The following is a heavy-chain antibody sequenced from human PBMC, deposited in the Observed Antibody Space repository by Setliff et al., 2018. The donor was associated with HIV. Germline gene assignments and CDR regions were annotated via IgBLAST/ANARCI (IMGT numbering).Heavy chain of an antibody. D-gene: IGHD3-22*01. CDR2: IYPGDSDT. V-gene: IGHV5-51*01. CDR3: ATQGYYDSGGYSQFDN. Sequence: GESLKISCKGSGYSFTNYWIAWVRQMPGKGLEWMGMIYPGDSDTRHGPSFQGQVTSSADKSINTAYLQWSSLKASDTAIYYCATQGYYDSGGYSQFDNWGQGTLVTVSS. CDR1: GYSFTNYW. J-gene: IGHJ4*02.